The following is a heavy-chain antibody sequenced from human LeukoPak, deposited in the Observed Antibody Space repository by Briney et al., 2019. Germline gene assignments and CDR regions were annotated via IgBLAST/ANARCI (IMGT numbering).Heavy chain of an antibody. CDR2: IYPGDSDT. J-gene: IGHJ4*02. V-gene: IGHV5-51*01. Sequence: GESLKISCKGSGYSFTSYWIGWVRQMPGKGLEWMGIIYPGDSDTRYSPSFQGQVTISADKSISTAYLQWSSLKASDTAMYYCARRGASGWSRGDFDYWGQGTLVTVSS. CDR1: GYSFTSYW. CDR3: ARRGASGWSRGDFDY. D-gene: IGHD6-19*01.